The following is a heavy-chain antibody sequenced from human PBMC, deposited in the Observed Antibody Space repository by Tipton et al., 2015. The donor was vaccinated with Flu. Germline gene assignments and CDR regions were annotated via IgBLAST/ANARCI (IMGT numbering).Heavy chain of an antibody. CDR3: ARDQQSYDYVWGSYRLYYYHYGMDV. Sequence: SLRLSCVASEFTVGSYDMNWVRQDPGKGLEWVSSIYTDATTYYADSVKGRFNISRDTSKNTLSLQMNSLTDEDTAVYYCARDQQSYDYVWGSYRLYYYHYGMDVWGQGTAVTVSS. CDR2: IYTDATT. J-gene: IGHJ6*02. D-gene: IGHD3-16*02. CDR1: EFTVGSYD. V-gene: IGHV3-66*02.